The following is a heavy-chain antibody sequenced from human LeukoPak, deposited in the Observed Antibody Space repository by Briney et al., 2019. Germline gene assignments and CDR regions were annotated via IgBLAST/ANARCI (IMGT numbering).Heavy chain of an antibody. D-gene: IGHD1-26*01. CDR3: AKSPRREPDFDY. V-gene: IGHV3-23*01. Sequence: GSLEPSCAASGFALSRYAMSWVRQAPGKGVEWVSAISGSGGNTYYAASVKGRFTISRDISKNTLYLQMNNLRAEDTAVYYCAKSPRREPDFDYWGQGTLVTVSP. CDR1: GFALSRYA. J-gene: IGHJ4*02. CDR2: ISGSGGNT.